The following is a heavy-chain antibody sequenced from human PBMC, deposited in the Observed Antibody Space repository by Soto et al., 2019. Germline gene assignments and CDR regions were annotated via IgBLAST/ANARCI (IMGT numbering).Heavy chain of an antibody. CDR1: GYSFTSYW. V-gene: IGHV5-10-1*01. Sequence: GESVKISCXGSGYSFTSYWISWVRQMPGKGLEWMGRIDPSDSYTNYSPSFQGHVTISADKSISTAYLQWSSLKASDTAMYYCARPADIVATPQDGMDVWGQGTTVTVSS. CDR2: IDPSDSYT. J-gene: IGHJ6*02. D-gene: IGHD5-12*01. CDR3: ARPADIVATPQDGMDV.